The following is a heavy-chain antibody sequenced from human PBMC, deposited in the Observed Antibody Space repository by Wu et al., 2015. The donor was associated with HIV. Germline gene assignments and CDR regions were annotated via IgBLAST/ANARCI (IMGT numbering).Heavy chain of an antibody. D-gene: IGHD3-22*01. CDR2: IIPIFGTA. CDR3: AREYYDSSGYYGPEPNYYYYGMDV. CDR1: GGTFSSYA. Sequence: QVQLVAGLGREVKKPGSSVKVSCKASGGTFSSYAISWVRQAPGQGLEWMGRIIPIFGTANYAQKFQGRVTITADESTSTAYMELSSLRSEDTAVYYCAREYYDSSGYYGPEPNYYYYGMDVWGQGTTVTVSS. V-gene: IGHV1-69*13. J-gene: IGHJ6*02.